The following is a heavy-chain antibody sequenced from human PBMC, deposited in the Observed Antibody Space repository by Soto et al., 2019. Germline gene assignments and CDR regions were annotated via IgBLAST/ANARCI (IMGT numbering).Heavy chain of an antibody. V-gene: IGHV3-11*06. CDR1: GFTFSDYY. D-gene: IGHD3-22*01. Sequence: LRLSCAASGFTFSDYYMSWIRQAPGKGLEWVSYISSSSSYTNYADSVKGRFTISRDNAKNSLYLQMNSLRAEDTAVYHCARDSGPYDSSGYYSLDYWGQGTLVTVSS. CDR2: ISSSSSYT. J-gene: IGHJ4*02. CDR3: ARDSGPYDSSGYYSLDY.